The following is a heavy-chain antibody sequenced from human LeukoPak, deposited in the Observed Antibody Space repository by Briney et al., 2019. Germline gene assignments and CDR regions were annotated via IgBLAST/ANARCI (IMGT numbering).Heavy chain of an antibody. CDR2: INPNSGGT. J-gene: IGHJ5*02. CDR3: ARGDCSVSGCHGGNWFDP. Sequence: ASVKVSCKASGYTFTDYYIHWVRQAPGHGLEWMGWINPNSGGTNYAQSFQGRVTMTRDTSSSTAHMELSRLRSDDTAVYYCARGDCSVSGCHGGNWFDPWGQGTLVTVSS. D-gene: IGHD2-15*01. CDR1: GYTFTDYY. V-gene: IGHV1-2*02.